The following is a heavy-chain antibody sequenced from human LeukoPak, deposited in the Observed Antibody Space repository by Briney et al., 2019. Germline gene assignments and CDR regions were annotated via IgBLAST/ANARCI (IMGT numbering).Heavy chain of an antibody. D-gene: IGHD6-13*01. CDR2: INPNSGGT. V-gene: IGHV1-2*02. J-gene: IGHJ4*02. Sequence: ASVKVSCKASGYTFTGYFLHWVRRAPGQGFEWMGWINPNSGGTYYTQRFQGRVNMTREQSISTAYMELSSLRSDDTAVYYCARAQPLTAPAGTFANSWGQGTLVTVSS. CDR1: GYTFTGYF. CDR3: ARAQPLTAPAGTFANS.